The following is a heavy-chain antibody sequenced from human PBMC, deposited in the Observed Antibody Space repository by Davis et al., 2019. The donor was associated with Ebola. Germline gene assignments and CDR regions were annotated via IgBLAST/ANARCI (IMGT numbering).Heavy chain of an antibody. D-gene: IGHD3-22*01. V-gene: IGHV3-33*08. J-gene: IGHJ6*02. Sequence: GESLKISCAASGFTFSSYEMNWVRQAPGKGLEWVAVIWYDGSNKYYADSVKGRFTISRDNSKNTLYLQMNSLRAEDTAVYYCARVYDPYYYYGMDVWGQGTTVTVSS. CDR2: IWYDGSNK. CDR3: ARVYDPYYYYGMDV. CDR1: GFTFSSYE.